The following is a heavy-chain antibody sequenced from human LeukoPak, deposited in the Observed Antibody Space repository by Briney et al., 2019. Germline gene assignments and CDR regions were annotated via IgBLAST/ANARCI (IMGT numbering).Heavy chain of an antibody. V-gene: IGHV4-34*01. CDR3: ARRDTVGWDS. J-gene: IGHJ4*02. CDR2: INRSGST. D-gene: IGHD1-26*01. CDR1: GGSFSGYY. Sequence: SETLSLTCAAYGGSFSGYYWNWIRQSPGKGLEWIGEINRSGSTNCNPSLKRRVTLSVDTSKNQFSLKLSSVTAADTALYYCARRDTVGWDSWGQGTLVTVSS.